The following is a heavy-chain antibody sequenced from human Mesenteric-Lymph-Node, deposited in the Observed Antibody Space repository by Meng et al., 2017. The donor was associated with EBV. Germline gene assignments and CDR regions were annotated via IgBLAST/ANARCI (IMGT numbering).Heavy chain of an antibody. V-gene: IGHV4-34*01. D-gene: IGHD3-10*01. CDR1: GGSLSGYS. J-gene: IGHJ4*02. CDR2: ITHSGST. Sequence: QVQVQQWGAGWLKHSGALSLTRAVYGGSLSGYSWGWILQPPGKGLEWIGEITHSGSTNYNPSLKSRVTISVDKSKNQFSLKLTSVTAADTAVYFCASASWKPLSVVRGAKIDYWGQGTLVTVSS. CDR3: ASASWKPLSVVRGAKIDY.